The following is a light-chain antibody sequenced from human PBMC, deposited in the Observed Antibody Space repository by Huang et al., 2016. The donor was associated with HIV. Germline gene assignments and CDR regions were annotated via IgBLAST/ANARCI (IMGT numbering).Light chain of an antibody. Sequence: AIRMTQSPSSLSASTGDRVTITCRASQGISSYLAWYQQKPGKAPKLLISSAATLQCGVPSRFSGSGFGTDFTLTISSLQSEDLGTYYCQQYYIYPHAFGQGTKLEI. CDR3: QQYYIYPHA. CDR2: SAA. V-gene: IGKV1-8*01. J-gene: IGKJ2*01. CDR1: QGISSY.